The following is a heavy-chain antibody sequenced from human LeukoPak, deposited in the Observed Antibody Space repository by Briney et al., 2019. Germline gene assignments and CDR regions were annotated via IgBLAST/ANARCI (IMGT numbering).Heavy chain of an antibody. CDR2: IYTSGST. CDR1: GGSISSGSYY. J-gene: IGHJ6*03. V-gene: IGHV4-61*02. CDR3: ARIKEVRPWILYYYYMDV. Sequence: SETLSLTCTVSGGSISSGSYYWSWIRQPAGKGLEWIGRIYTSGSTNYNPSLKSRVTISVDTSKNQFSLKLSSVTAADTAVYYCARIKEVRPWILYYYYMDVWGKGTTVTVSS. D-gene: IGHD5-18*01.